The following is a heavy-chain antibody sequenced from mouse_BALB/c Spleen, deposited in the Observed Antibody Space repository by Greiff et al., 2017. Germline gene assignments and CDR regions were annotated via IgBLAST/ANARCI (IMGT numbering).Heavy chain of an antibody. Sequence: QVPLKASGAELVKPGASVKMFCQAFGYTFTTYPIEWMKQNHGKSLEWIGNFHPYNDDTKYNEKFKGKAKLTVEKSSSTVYLELSRLTSDDSAVYYCARINYAYAMDYWGQGTSVTVSS. V-gene: IGHV1-47*01. CDR2: FHPYNDDT. CDR3: ARINYAYAMDY. D-gene: IGHD1-1*01. J-gene: IGHJ4*01. CDR1: GYTFTTYP.